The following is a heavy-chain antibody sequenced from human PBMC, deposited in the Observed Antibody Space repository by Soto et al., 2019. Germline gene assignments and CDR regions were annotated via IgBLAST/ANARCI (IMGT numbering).Heavy chain of an antibody. Sequence: SGPTLVNPTQTLTLTCTFSGFSLGTSGMCVSWIRQPPGKALEWLALIDWDDDKYYSTSLKTRLTISKDTSKNQVVLTMTNMDPVDTATYYCARVNGGRGYSGYDPFIDYWGQGTLVTVSS. CDR2: IDWDDDK. CDR1: GFSLGTSGMC. CDR3: ARVNGGRGYSGYDPFIDY. J-gene: IGHJ4*02. D-gene: IGHD5-12*01. V-gene: IGHV2-70*01.